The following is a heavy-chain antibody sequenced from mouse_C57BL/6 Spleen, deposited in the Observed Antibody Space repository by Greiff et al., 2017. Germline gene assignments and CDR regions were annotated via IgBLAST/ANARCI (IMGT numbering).Heavy chain of an antibody. D-gene: IGHD1-1*01. V-gene: IGHV5-6*01. Sequence: EVKLMESGGDLVKPGGSLKLSCAASGFTFSSYGMSWVRQTPDKRLEWVATISSGGSYTYYPDSVKGRFTISRDNAKNTLYLQMSSLKSEDTAMYYCARQGTSGSSPWYFDDWGQGTTLTVSS. CDR3: ARQGTSGSSPWYFDD. J-gene: IGHJ2*01. CDR1: GFTFSSYG. CDR2: ISSGGSYT.